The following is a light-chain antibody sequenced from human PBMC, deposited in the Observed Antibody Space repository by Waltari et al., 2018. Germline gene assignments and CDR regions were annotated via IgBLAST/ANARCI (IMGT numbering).Light chain of an antibody. CDR3: YSTDSSGNQV. CDR2: EDS. CDR1: ALPKKS. V-gene: IGLV3-10*01. Sequence: SYELTQPPSVSVSPGHTARITCSGDALPKKSACWYQQKSGQAPVLVIYEDSKPPSGIPERFSGSSSGTMATLTISGAQVEDEADYYCYSTDSSGNQVFGGGTKLTVL. J-gene: IGLJ2*01.